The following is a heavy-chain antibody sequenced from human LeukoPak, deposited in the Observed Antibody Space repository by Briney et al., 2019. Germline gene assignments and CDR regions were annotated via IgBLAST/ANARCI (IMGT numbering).Heavy chain of an antibody. V-gene: IGHV3-7*01. CDR3: ARDLRPRGSYYVDV. CDR2: IKQDGSEK. Sequence: GSLRLSCAASGFTFSDYWMTWVRQAPGKGLEWVANIKQDGSEKYYVDSVKGRFTISRDTAKKSLYLQMNSLRAEDTAVYYCARDLRPRGSYYVDVWGKGTTVTVSS. J-gene: IGHJ6*03. CDR1: GFTFSDYW.